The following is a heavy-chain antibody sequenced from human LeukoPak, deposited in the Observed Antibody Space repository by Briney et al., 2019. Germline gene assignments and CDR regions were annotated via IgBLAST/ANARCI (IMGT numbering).Heavy chain of an antibody. V-gene: IGHV4-38-2*01. J-gene: IGHJ4*02. CDR3: ASADDY. CDR2: IYHSGST. Sequence: GKGLEWIGSIYHSGSTYYNPSLKSRVTISVDTSKNQFSLKLSSVTAADTAVYYCASADDYWGQGTLVTVSS.